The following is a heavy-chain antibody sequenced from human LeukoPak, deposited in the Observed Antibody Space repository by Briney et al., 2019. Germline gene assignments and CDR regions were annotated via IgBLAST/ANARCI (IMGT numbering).Heavy chain of an antibody. CDR2: IWYDRSNK. J-gene: IGHJ6*02. Sequence: GRSLRLSCAASGFTFSSYGMHWVRQAPGKGLEWVAVIWYDRSNKYYADSVKGRFTISRDNSKNTLYLQMNSLRAEDTAVYYCARIRYDDPEGYYYYGMDVWGQGTTVTVSS. CDR3: ARIRYDDPEGYYYYGMDV. V-gene: IGHV3-33*01. D-gene: IGHD3-16*01. CDR1: GFTFSSYG.